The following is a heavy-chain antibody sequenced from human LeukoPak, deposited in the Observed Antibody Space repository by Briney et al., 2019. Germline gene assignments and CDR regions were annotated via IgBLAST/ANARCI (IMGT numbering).Heavy chain of an antibody. CDR2: LYSGSST. D-gene: IGHD3-3*02. J-gene: IGHJ2*01. Sequence: GGSLRLSCAASGFSVSTNYMNWVRQAPGKGLEWVSILYSGSSTYYADSVEGRFIVSRDSSKNTLSLQMNDLRAEDTAVYYCARVGDHFHWYLDLWGRGTVVTVSS. CDR1: GFSVSTNY. V-gene: IGHV3-53*01. CDR3: ARVGDHFHWYLDL.